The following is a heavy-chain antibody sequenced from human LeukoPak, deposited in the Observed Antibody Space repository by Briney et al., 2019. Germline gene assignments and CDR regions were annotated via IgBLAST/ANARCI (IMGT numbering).Heavy chain of an antibody. CDR3: ARGGSYYAN. D-gene: IGHD3-10*01. Sequence: GGSLRLSCAASGFRFSTYWMSWVRQAPGKGLEWVANIKEDGSEKYCVDSVEGRFTISRDNAKNSLFLQMNSLRVDDTAVYYCARGGSYYANWGQGTLVTVSS. CDR2: IKEDGSEK. CDR1: GFRFSTYW. V-gene: IGHV3-7*04. J-gene: IGHJ4*02.